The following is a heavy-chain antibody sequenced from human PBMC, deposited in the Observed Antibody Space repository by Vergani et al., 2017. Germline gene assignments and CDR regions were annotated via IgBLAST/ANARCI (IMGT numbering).Heavy chain of an antibody. V-gene: IGHV4-39*01. CDR2: IYYSGST. Sequence: QLQLQESGPGLVKPSETLSLTCTVSGGSISSSSYYWGWIRQPPGKGLEWIGSIYYSGSTYYNPSLKSQVTISVDTSKNQFSLKLSSVTAADTAVYYCASYYYYDSSGYDYWGQGTLVTVSS. D-gene: IGHD3-22*01. CDR3: ASYYYYDSSGYDY. CDR1: GGSISSSSYY. J-gene: IGHJ4*02.